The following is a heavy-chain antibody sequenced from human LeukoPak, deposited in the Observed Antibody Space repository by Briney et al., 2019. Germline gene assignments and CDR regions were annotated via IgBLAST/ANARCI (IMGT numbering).Heavy chain of an antibody. V-gene: IGHV4-59*01. CDR1: GGSISSYY. D-gene: IGHD3-9*01. CDR3: ARGNDILTGYYSFDS. Sequence: PSETLSLTCTVSGGSISSYYWSWIRQPPGKGLEWIGYIYYSGSTNYNPSLKRRVTISVDTSKNQFSLKLSSVTAADTAVYYCARGNDILTGYYSFDSWGQGTLVTVSS. CDR2: IYYSGST. J-gene: IGHJ4*02.